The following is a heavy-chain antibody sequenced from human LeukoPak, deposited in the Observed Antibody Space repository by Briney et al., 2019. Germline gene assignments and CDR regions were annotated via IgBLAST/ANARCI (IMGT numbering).Heavy chain of an antibody. J-gene: IGHJ4*02. D-gene: IGHD6-19*01. V-gene: IGHV3-21*04. CDR1: GFTFSSYS. Sequence: SGGSLRLSCAASGFTFSSYSVNWVRQAPGKGLEWVSSISSSSSYIYYADSVKGRFTISRDNAKNSLYLQMNSLRAEDTAVYYWARAVGYSSGWWVFDYWGQGTLGTVSS. CDR2: ISSSSSYI. CDR3: ARAVGYSSGWWVFDY.